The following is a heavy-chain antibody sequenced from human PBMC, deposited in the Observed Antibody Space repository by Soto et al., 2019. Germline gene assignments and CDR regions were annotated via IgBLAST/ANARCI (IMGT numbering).Heavy chain of an antibody. D-gene: IGHD6-13*01. CDR1: GYSFTSYW. CDR2: IDPSDSYT. Sequence: GESLKISCKGSGYSFTSYWISWVRQMPGKGLEWMGRIDPSDSYTNYSPSFQGHVTISADKSISTSYLQWSSLKASDTAMYYCARHFKSAAGRFDYWGQGTLVTVSS. V-gene: IGHV5-10-1*01. CDR3: ARHFKSAAGRFDY. J-gene: IGHJ4*02.